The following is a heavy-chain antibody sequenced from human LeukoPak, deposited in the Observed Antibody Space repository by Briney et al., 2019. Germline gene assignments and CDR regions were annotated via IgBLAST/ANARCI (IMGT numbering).Heavy chain of an antibody. D-gene: IGHD3-22*01. V-gene: IGHV4-34*01. CDR1: GGSFSGYY. Sequence: SETLSLTCAVYGGSFSGYYWSWIRQPPGKGLEWIGEINHSGSTNYNPSLKSRVTISVDTSKNQFSLKLSSVTAADTAVYYCARDQKYYYGSSGYTIRPGPHDYWGQGTLVTVSS. CDR2: INHSGST. J-gene: IGHJ4*02. CDR3: ARDQKYYYGSSGYTIRPGPHDY.